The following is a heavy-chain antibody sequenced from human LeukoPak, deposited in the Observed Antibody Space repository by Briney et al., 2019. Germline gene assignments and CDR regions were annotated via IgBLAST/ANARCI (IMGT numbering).Heavy chain of an antibody. J-gene: IGHJ6*04. CDR1: GFSFSGYY. CDR2: ISHSGST. D-gene: IGHD6-19*01. Sequence: SETLSLTCAVYGFSFSGYYWSWLRQPPGKGLEWIGEISHSGSTNYNPSLKSRVTISVDTSKNQFSLKLSSVTAADTAVYYCARDPLIAVAGTMNYYGMDVWGKGTTVTVSS. CDR3: ARDPLIAVAGTMNYYGMDV. V-gene: IGHV4-34*01.